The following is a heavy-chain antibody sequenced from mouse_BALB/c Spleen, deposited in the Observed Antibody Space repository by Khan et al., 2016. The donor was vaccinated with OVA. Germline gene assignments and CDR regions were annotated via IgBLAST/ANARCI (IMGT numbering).Heavy chain of an antibody. CDR2: SNPSNGRT. CDR3: ARSTMITTEFAY. V-gene: IGHV1S81*02. D-gene: IGHD2-4*01. J-gene: IGHJ3*01. Sequence: QVQLQQPGAELVKPGASVKLSCKASGYTFTSYWMHWVKQRPGQGLEWIGESNPSNGRTNYNEKFKSKATLTVDKSSNTAYMQLSSLTSEDSAVYYCARSTMITTEFAYWGQGSLVTVSA. CDR1: GYTFTSYW.